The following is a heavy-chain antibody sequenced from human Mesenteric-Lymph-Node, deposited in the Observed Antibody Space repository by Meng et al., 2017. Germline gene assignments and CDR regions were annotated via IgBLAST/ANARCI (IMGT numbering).Heavy chain of an antibody. J-gene: IGHJ5*02. D-gene: IGHD6-13*01. V-gene: IGHV4-4*02. CDR1: GVPRSSITW. CDR3: ARVAAAGNEWFDP. CDR2: NYHSGST. Sequence: HDAGPVLVNLSATLSHTCAVHGVPRSSITWCTWARQPPGKGLEWIGKNYHSGSTNYNPSLKSRVTISVDKAKNQFSLKLSSVTAADTAVYYCARVAAAGNEWFDPWGQGTLVTVSS.